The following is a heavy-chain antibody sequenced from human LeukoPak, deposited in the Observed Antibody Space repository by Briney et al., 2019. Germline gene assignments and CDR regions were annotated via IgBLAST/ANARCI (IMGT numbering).Heavy chain of an antibody. Sequence: GASVKVSCKASGYTFTSYGISWVRQAPGQGLEWMGWISAYNGNTNYAQKLQGRVTMTTDTSTSTAYIELRSLRSDDTAVYYCARANPLPPLFNSYYDSSGYSDDYWGQGTLVTVSS. D-gene: IGHD3-22*01. V-gene: IGHV1-18*01. J-gene: IGHJ4*02. CDR1: GYTFTSYG. CDR3: ARANPLPPLFNSYYDSSGYSDDY. CDR2: ISAYNGNT.